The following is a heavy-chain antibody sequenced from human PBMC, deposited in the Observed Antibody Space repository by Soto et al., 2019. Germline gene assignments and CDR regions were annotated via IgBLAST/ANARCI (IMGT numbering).Heavy chain of an antibody. V-gene: IGHV3-74*01. CDR1: GFTFSSYW. CDR3: VRGVVAANCFDY. D-gene: IGHD2-15*01. J-gene: IGHJ4*02. Sequence: GGSLRLSCAASGFTFSSYWMHWVRQAPGKGLVWVSRINSDGSATNYADSVKGRFTISRDNAKNTLYLQMNSLRAENTAMYFCVRGVVAANCFDYWGQGALVTVSS. CDR2: INSDGSAT.